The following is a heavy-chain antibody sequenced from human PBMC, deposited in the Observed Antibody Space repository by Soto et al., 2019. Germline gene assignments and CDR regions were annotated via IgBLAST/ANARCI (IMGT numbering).Heavy chain of an antibody. Sequence: QITLRESGPTLVKPTQTLTLTCSFSGFSLTTRPMGVGWIRQSPGKALEWLGFAYWDDDNRYSPSLRSRLTVTKDTSKNQVVLTVTNMDPVDTATYYCARRLGGYTWNDGYFDYWGQGTLVTVSS. J-gene: IGHJ4*02. V-gene: IGHV2-5*02. CDR1: GFSLTTRPMG. D-gene: IGHD1-20*01. CDR2: AYWDDDN. CDR3: ARRLGGYTWNDGYFDY.